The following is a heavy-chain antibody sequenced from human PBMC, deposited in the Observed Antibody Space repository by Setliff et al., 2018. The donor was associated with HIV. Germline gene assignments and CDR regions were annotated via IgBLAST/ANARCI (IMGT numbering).Heavy chain of an antibody. CDR1: GGSFTDFY. J-gene: IGHJ4*02. CDR3: ARGLGRGSGTYYNPPGY. D-gene: IGHD3-10*01. Sequence: PSETLSLTCAVYGGSFTDFYWTWIRQSPGRGLEWIGEINHSGNTNYNPSLMSRVIISVDTSKNQFSLNLNSMTAADTAVYFCARGLGRGSGTYYNPPGYWGPGTLVTVSS. CDR2: INHSGNT. V-gene: IGHV4-34*01.